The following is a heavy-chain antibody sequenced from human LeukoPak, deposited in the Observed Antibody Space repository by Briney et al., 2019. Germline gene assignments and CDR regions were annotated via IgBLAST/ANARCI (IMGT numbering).Heavy chain of an antibody. CDR2: ISYDGGNK. V-gene: IGHV3-33*05. J-gene: IGHJ4*02. CDR1: GFTFSSYG. CDR3: AKASVVVVIAIS. D-gene: IGHD2-21*01. Sequence: GGSLRLSCAASGFTFSSYGMHWVRQAPGKGLEWVAVISYDGGNKYYADSVKGRFTISRDNSKNTLYLQMNSLRAEDTAVYYCAKASVVVVIAISWGQGTLVTVSS.